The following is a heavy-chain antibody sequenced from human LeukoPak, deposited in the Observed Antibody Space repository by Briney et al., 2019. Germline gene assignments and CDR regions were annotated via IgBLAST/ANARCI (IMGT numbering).Heavy chain of an antibody. J-gene: IGHJ4*02. Sequence: PGGSLRLSCTGSGFTVSSSYMSWVRQTPGKGLEWVSVMYSGGTTYYADAVKGRSTITRDSSKNTVNLQMNSLRAEDTAVYYCTRDRRDGYCLGHWGQGTLVTVSS. V-gene: IGHV3-66*01. CDR3: TRDRRDGYCLGH. D-gene: IGHD5-24*01. CDR2: MYSGGTT. CDR1: GFTVSSSY.